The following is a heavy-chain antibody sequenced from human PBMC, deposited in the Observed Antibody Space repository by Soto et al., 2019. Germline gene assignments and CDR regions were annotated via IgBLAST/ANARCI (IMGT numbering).Heavy chain of an antibody. D-gene: IGHD2-2*01. Sequence: PGGSLRLSCAASGFTFSDYFMSWIRQAPWKGLEWVSFISGSSDNIKYADYVKGRFNISRDNAKNSLYLQMNSLRAEDTALYYCLRDSDRIVVVPPVDGDNWLDSGGQGSRVTV. CDR3: LRDSDRIVVVPPVDGDNWLDS. J-gene: IGHJ5*01. CDR1: GFTFSDYF. CDR2: ISGSSDNI. V-gene: IGHV3-11*06.